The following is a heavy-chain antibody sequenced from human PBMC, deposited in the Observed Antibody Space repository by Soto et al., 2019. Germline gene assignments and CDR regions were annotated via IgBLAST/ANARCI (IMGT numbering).Heavy chain of an antibody. Sequence: ASVKVSCKASGYTFTSYGISWVRQAPGQGLEWMGWISAYNGNTNYAQKLQGRVTMTTDTSTSTAYMELRSLRSDDTVVYYCARDGDLVDIVVVPAALDYWGQGTLVTVSS. CDR2: ISAYNGNT. J-gene: IGHJ4*02. V-gene: IGHV1-18*01. CDR3: ARDGDLVDIVVVPAALDY. D-gene: IGHD2-2*01. CDR1: GYTFTSYG.